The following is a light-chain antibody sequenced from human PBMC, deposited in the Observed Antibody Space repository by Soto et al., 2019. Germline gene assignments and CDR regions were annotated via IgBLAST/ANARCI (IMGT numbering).Light chain of an antibody. CDR1: QSFSINY. CDR2: GSS. CDR3: QQYGSSPLT. J-gene: IGKJ4*01. Sequence: EIVLTQSPGTLSLSPGERATLSCRAGQSFSINYLAWYQQKPGQPPRLLMSGSSNRATDIPDRFSAAGSGTYFTLTISRLEPEDFAVYYCQQYGSSPLTFGGGTRVQI. V-gene: IGKV3-20*01.